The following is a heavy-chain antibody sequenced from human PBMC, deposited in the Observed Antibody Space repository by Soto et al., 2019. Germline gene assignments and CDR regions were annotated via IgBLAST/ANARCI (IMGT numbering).Heavy chain of an antibody. CDR3: ARDSLGIAVLGTGRSKNNWFDP. D-gene: IGHD6-19*01. CDR1: GGSFSGYY. Sequence: QVQLQQWGAGLLKPSETLSLTCAVYGGSFSGYYWSWIRQPPGKGLEWIGEINHRGSTNYNPSLKSRLTISIDTSMNQFSLKLSSVTAADTAIYYCARDSLGIAVLGTGRSKNNWFDPWGQGTLVTVSS. CDR2: INHRGST. J-gene: IGHJ5*02. V-gene: IGHV4-34*01.